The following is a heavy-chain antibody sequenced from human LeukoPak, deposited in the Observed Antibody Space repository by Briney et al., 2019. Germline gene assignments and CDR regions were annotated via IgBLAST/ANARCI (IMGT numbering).Heavy chain of an antibody. J-gene: IGHJ4*02. D-gene: IGHD6-19*01. CDR3: AGGNPVGQWLPTAGFDY. CDR1: GFTVSSNY. CDR2: INSGGST. V-gene: IGHV3-53*01. Sequence: GGSLRLSCAASGFTVSSNYMSWVRQAPGKGLEWVSVINSGGSTYYADSVKGRFTISRGNSKNTLYLQMNSLRAEDTAVYYCAGGNPVGQWLPTAGFDYWGQGTLVTVSS.